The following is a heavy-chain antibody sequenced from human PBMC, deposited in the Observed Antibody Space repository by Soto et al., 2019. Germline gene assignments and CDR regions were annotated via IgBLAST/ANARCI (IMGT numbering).Heavy chain of an antibody. CDR3: ARRYGGNFYY. CDR2: IYYSGST. J-gene: IGHJ4*02. Sequence: SETPSLTCTVSGGSISSDYWSWIRPPPGKGLEWIGYIYYSGSTNYNPSLKSRVTISVDTSKNQFSLKLSSVTAADTAVYYCARRYGGNFYYWGQGTLVTVSS. V-gene: IGHV4-59*01. CDR1: GGSISSDY. D-gene: IGHD1-26*01.